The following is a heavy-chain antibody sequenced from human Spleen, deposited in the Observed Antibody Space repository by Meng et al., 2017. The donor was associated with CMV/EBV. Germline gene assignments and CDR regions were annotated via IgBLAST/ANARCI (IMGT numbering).Heavy chain of an antibody. V-gene: IGHV3-7*01. CDR2: IKQDGSAK. CDR1: GVTLSSYW. Sequence: GGSLRLSCAASGVTLSSYWMSWVRQAPGKGLEWVANIKQDGSAKQYVESVKGRFTISRDNARNSLYLQMNSLRAEDAAVYYCARGRYYYDSSGYYYFDYWGQGTLVTVSS. CDR3: ARGRYYYDSSGYYYFDY. J-gene: IGHJ4*02. D-gene: IGHD3-22*01.